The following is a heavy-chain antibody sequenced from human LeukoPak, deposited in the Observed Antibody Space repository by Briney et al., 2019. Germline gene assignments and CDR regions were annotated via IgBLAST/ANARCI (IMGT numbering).Heavy chain of an antibody. CDR2: MNPNSGNT. Sequence: ASVKVSCKASGYTFTSYDINWVRQATGQGLEWMGWMNPNSGNTGYAQKFQGRVTMTTDTSTSTAYMELRSLRSDDTAVYYCARSTRIVVVPAALDNWFDPWGQGTLVTVSS. CDR1: GYTFTSYD. V-gene: IGHV1-8*01. D-gene: IGHD2-2*01. CDR3: ARSTRIVVVPAALDNWFDP. J-gene: IGHJ5*02.